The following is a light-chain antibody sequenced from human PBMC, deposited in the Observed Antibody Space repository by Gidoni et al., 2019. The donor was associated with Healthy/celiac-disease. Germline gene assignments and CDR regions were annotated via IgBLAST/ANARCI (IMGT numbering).Light chain of an antibody. J-gene: IGKJ1*01. CDR2: WAS. CDR3: QQYYSTPPT. Sequence: DIVMTQSPASLAVSLGERATINSKSSQSVLYSSNNKHYLAWYQQKPGQPPKLLIYWASTRESGVPDRFSGSGSGTDFTLTISSLQAEDVAVYYCQQYYSTPPTFGQGTKVEIK. CDR1: QSVLYSSNNKHY. V-gene: IGKV4-1*01.